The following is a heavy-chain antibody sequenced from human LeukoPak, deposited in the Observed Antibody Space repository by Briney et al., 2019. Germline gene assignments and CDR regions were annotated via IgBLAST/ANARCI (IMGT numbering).Heavy chain of an antibody. V-gene: IGHV4-59*01. CDR1: GGSISSYY. Sequence: PSETLSLTCTVSGGSISSYYWSWIRQPPGKGLEWIGYIYYSGSTNYNPSLKSRVTISVDTSKNQFSLKLSSVTAEDTAVYYCARARAIVGATTQFDPWGQGTLVTVSS. CDR2: IYYSGST. J-gene: IGHJ5*02. CDR3: ARARAIVGATTQFDP. D-gene: IGHD1-26*01.